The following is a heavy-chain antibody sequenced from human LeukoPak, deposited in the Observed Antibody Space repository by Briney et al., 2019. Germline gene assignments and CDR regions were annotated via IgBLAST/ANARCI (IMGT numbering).Heavy chain of an antibody. J-gene: IGHJ4*02. Sequence: GASVTVSCKASGGTFNSYAISWVRQAPGQGLEWMGRIIPILGIANYAQKFQGRVTITADKSTSTAYMELSSLRSEDTAVYYCARGRDHYYDSSGYYHYWGQGTLVTVSS. CDR2: IIPILGIA. CDR3: ARGRDHYYDSSGYYHY. CDR1: GGTFNSYA. D-gene: IGHD3-22*01. V-gene: IGHV1-69*04.